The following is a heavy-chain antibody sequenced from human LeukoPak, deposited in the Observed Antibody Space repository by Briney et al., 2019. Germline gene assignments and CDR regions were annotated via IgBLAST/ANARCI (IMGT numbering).Heavy chain of an antibody. CDR2: IDAGATST. Sequence: PGGSLRLSCAASGFTFSGSAMHWVRQASGKGLEWVSYIDAGATSTNYADSVWGRFTLSRDNAQNSVHLQMNSLRDEVTAVYYCVRGRLLRSTKYFDYWGQGALVTVSS. CDR1: GFTFSGSA. D-gene: IGHD2-21*02. CDR3: VRGRLLRSTKYFDY. J-gene: IGHJ4*02. V-gene: IGHV3-48*02.